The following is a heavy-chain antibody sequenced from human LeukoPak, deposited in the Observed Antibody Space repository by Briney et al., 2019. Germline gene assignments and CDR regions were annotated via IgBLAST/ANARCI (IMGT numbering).Heavy chain of an antibody. CDR2: ISTYNGNT. Sequence: ASVKVSCKASGYTFTSYGIRWVRQAPGQGLEWMGWISTYNGNTNYAQRVQGSITMTTDTSTSTAYMELRSLRSDDTAVYYCARAALSYYDFWSDAPLPIDYWGQGTLVTVSS. CDR3: ARAALSYYDFWSDAPLPIDY. J-gene: IGHJ4*02. CDR1: GYTFTSYG. V-gene: IGHV1-18*01. D-gene: IGHD3-3*01.